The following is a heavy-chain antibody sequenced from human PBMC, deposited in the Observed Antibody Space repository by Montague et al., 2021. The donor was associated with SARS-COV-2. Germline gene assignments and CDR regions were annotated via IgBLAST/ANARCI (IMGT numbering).Heavy chain of an antibody. CDR3: ARRSLGYCSGGSCYSGYDY. J-gene: IGHJ4*02. CDR1: GGSISSYY. D-gene: IGHD2-15*01. V-gene: IGHV4-59*01. Sequence: SETLSLTCTVSGGSISSYYWCWIRQPPGKGLEWIGYIYYSGSTNYNPSLNSRVPISVDTSKNQFSLNLSPVTAADTAAYYCARRSLGYCSGGSCYSGYDYWGQGTLGTVSS. CDR2: IYYSGST.